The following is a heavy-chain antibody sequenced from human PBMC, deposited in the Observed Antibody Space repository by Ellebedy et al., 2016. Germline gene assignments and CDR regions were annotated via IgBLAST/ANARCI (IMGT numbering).Heavy chain of an antibody. V-gene: IGHV3-9*01. D-gene: IGHD5-12*01. J-gene: IGHJ3*02. Sequence: SLKISCAASGFTFDDYAMHWVRQAPGKGLEWVSGISWNSGSIGYADSVKGRFTISRDNAKNSLYLQMNSLRAEDTAVYYCVVADAFDIWGQGTMVTVSS. CDR3: VVADAFDI. CDR2: ISWNSGSI. CDR1: GFTFDDYA.